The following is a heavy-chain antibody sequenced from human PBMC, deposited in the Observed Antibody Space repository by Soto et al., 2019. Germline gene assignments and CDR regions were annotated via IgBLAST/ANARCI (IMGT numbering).Heavy chain of an antibody. V-gene: IGHV3-7*05. Sequence: EVLLVESGGGLVQSGGSLRLSCAASGFTFSGFWMSWVRQAPGKGLGWVANIKEDGSEKYYVDSVRGRFTISRDNAKNSLSLQMNSLRGDDTAEYYCARWGERTTGFDYWGRGTLVTVSS. CDR2: IKEDGSEK. CDR1: GFTFSGFW. J-gene: IGHJ4*01. CDR3: ARWGERTTGFDY. D-gene: IGHD1-1*01.